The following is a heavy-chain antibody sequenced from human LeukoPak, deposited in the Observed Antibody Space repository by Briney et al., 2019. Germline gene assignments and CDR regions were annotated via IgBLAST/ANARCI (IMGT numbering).Heavy chain of an antibody. J-gene: IGHJ6*02. CDR3: AGGGGSYGDNYYYGMDV. CDR2: INPSGGST. D-gene: IGHD1-26*01. V-gene: IGHV1-46*01. CDR1: GGTFSSYA. Sequence: GASVKVSCKASGGTFSSYAISWVRQAPGQGLEWMGIINPSGGSTSYAQKFQGRVTMTRDTSTSTVYMELSSLRSEDTAVYYCAGGGGSYGDNYYYGMDVWGQGTTVTVSS.